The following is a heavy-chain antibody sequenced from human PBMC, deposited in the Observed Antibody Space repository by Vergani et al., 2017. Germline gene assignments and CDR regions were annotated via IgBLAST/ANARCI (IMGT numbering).Heavy chain of an antibody. CDR1: GGSISSGGYS. CDR2: FYHSGST. Sequence: QLQLQESGSGLVKPSQTLSLTCAVSGGSISSGGYSWSWIRQPPGKGLEWIGYFYHSGSTYYNPSLKSRVTISVDRSKNQFSLKLSSVTAADTAVYYCARDARVPRGYFDYWGQGTLVTVSS. D-gene: IGHD4/OR15-4a*01. V-gene: IGHV4-30-2*01. CDR3: ARDARVPRGYFDY. J-gene: IGHJ4*02.